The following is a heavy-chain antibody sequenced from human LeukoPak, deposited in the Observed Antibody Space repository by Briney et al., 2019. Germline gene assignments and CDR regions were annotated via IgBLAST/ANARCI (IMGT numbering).Heavy chain of an antibody. Sequence: SETLSLTCTVSGGSISSGGYYWSWIRQPPGKGLEWIGYIYYSGSTNYNPSLKSRVTISVDTSKNQFSLKLSSVTAADTAVYYCARLSVGATVADYWGQGTLVTVSS. CDR1: GGSISSGGYY. V-gene: IGHV4-61*08. D-gene: IGHD1-26*01. J-gene: IGHJ4*02. CDR2: IYYSGST. CDR3: ARLSVGATVADY.